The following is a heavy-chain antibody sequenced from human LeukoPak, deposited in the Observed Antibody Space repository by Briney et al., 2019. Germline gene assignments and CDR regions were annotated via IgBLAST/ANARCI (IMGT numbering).Heavy chain of an antibody. CDR2: INPSGGST. Sequence: ASVKVSCKASGYTFTSYYMHWVRQAPGQGLEWMGIINPSGGSTSYAQKFQGRVTMTRDTSTSTVYMELSSLRSEDTAVYYCAAAIEDGSSGWYQDSHGPFDYWGQGTLVTVSS. CDR1: GYTFTSYY. D-gene: IGHD6-19*01. CDR3: AAAIEDGSSGWYQDSHGPFDY. J-gene: IGHJ4*02. V-gene: IGHV1-46*01.